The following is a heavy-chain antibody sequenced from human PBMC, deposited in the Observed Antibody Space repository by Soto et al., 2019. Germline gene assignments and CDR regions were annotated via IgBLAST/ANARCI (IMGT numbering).Heavy chain of an antibody. CDR1: GGSISSYY. Sequence: SETLSLTCTVSGGSISSYYWSWIRQPPGKGLEWIGYIYYSGSTNYNPSLKSRVTISVDTSKNQFSLKLSSVTAADTAVYYCARASSSWLVDYWGQGTLVTVSS. CDR3: ARASSSWLVDY. CDR2: IYYSGST. J-gene: IGHJ4*02. D-gene: IGHD6-13*01. V-gene: IGHV4-59*01.